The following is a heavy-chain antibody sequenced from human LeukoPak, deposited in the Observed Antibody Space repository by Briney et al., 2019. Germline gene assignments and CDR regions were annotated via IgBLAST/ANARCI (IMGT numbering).Heavy chain of an antibody. V-gene: IGHV3-30-3*01. J-gene: IGHJ4*02. CDR3: ARVGWFGGFYFDY. CDR1: GFTFSSYD. CDR2: VSYDGTNQ. D-gene: IGHD3-10*01. Sequence: GRSLRLSCAASGFTFSSYDMHWVRQAPGKGLEWAAFVSYDGTNQDYADSVKGRFTISRDNAKNSLYLQMNSLRAEDTAVYYCARVGWFGGFYFDYWGQGILVTVSS.